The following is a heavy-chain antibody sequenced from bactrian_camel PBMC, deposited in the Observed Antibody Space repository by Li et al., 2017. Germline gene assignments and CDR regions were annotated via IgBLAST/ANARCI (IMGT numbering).Heavy chain of an antibody. J-gene: IGHJ4*01. V-gene: IGHV3S53*01. Sequence: HVQLVESGGGSVQAGGSLRLSCVLSSNINRRYSAGWFRQAPGKIQEGVARIERDGRTSYADSVKARLTISQDGAENTVSLQMNDLKPEDTATYYCAAERACPNPRRTRVGGVALYTYTGQGT. D-gene: IGHD7*01. CDR2: IERDGRT. CDR1: SNINRRYS.